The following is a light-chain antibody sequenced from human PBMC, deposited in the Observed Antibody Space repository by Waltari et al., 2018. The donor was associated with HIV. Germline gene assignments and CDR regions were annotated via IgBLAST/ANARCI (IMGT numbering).Light chain of an antibody. V-gene: IGKV4-1*01. CDR1: QSVLYSSNNKDY. CDR3: QQYYSIPRT. J-gene: IGKJ1*01. Sequence: DIVMTQSPDSLAVSLGERATINCKSSQSVLYSSNNKDYLAWYQQKPGQPPKLLIYWASTRESGVPDRFSGSGSRTDFTLTISSLQAEDVAVYYCQQYYSIPRTFGQGTKVEIK. CDR2: WAS.